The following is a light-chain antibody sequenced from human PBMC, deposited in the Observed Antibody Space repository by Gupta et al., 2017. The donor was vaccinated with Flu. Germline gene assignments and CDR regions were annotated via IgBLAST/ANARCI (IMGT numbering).Light chain of an antibody. CDR1: QGISNY. J-gene: IGKJ4*01. Sequence: DIQMTQSLSSLSAFLGDRVTITCRASQGISNYLAWYQQKPGKVPKLLIYAASTLHSGVPSRFSGSRSGTHFTLTISSRQPEDVATYYCQKYNSAPLTFGGGTXVEIK. CDR3: QKYNSAPLT. CDR2: AAS. V-gene: IGKV1-27*01.